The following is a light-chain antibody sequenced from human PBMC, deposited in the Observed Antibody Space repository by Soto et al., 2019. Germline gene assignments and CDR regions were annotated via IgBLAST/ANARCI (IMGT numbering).Light chain of an antibody. CDR2: DAS. V-gene: IGKV3-11*01. CDR3: QQRSNWPLT. CDR1: QSVTNY. J-gene: IGKJ4*02. Sequence: EIVLTQSPATLSLSPGERATLSCRASQSVTNYLAWYQQKAGQAPRLLIYDASNRATGIPARFSGSGSGTDFTLTISRLEPEEFAVYYCQQRSNWPLTFGGGSKVEIK.